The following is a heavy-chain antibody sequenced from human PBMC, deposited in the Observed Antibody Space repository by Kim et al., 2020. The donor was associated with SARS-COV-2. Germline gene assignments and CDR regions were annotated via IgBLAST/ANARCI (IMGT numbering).Heavy chain of an antibody. CDR2: IRSDESKR. CDR1: GFTFSPFA. V-gene: IGHV3-33*01. D-gene: IGHD3-10*01. J-gene: IGHJ3*01. CDR3: ARNYGSGTVIGDV. Sequence: GGSLRLSCIASGFTFSPFAVHWVRQAPGKGLEWVAVIRSDESKRYYGESVKDRFRISRDNSQNTVYLQMNNLRAEDTAIYHCARNYGSGTVIGDVWGQGTMVTVSS.